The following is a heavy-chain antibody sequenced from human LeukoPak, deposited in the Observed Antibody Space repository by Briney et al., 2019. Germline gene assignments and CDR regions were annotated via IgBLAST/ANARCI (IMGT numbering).Heavy chain of an antibody. J-gene: IGHJ4*02. V-gene: IGHV3-43*01. CDR1: GFTFDDYT. CDR3: ASYYYDSSGYPGDY. Sequence: PGGSLRLSCAASGFTFDDYTMHWVRQAPGKGLEWVSLVSWDGDRTYYADSVKGRFTISRDSSKNSLYLQMSSLRAEDTAVYYCASYYYDSSGYPGDYWGQGTLVTVSS. CDR2: VSWDGDRT. D-gene: IGHD3-22*01.